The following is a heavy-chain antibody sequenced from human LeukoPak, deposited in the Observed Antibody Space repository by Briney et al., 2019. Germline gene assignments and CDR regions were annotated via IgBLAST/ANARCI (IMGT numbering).Heavy chain of an antibody. CDR3: AKDDGATYSYFDY. J-gene: IGHJ4*02. V-gene: IGHV3-7*03. CDR1: GLTVSNHW. CDR2: IREERGQE. D-gene: IGHD1-26*01. Sequence: TGGSLRLSCVASGLTVSNHWMSWVRQAPGKGLEWVANIREERGQEYYADSVKGRFTISRDNAKNSLFLQMNSLRAEDTALYYCAKDDGATYSYFDYWGQGTLVTVSS.